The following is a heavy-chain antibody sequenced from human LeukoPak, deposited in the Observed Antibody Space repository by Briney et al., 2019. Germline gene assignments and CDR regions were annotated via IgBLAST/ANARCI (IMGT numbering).Heavy chain of an antibody. D-gene: IGHD6-13*01. V-gene: IGHV5-51*01. CDR1: GYSFTTYS. Sequence: GESLKISYKGSGYSFTTYSIAWVRQMPGKGLEWMGIIHPGDSETRYSPSFQGQVTISADESIDTAYLQWSSLRASDTAMYYCARPDPWSSSQSTFDYWGQGTLVTVSS. CDR2: IHPGDSET. J-gene: IGHJ4*02. CDR3: ARPDPWSSSQSTFDY.